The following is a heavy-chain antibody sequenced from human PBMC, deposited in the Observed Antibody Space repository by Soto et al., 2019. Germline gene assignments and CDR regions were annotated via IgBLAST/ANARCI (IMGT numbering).Heavy chain of an antibody. CDR1: GGTFSSYA. J-gene: IGHJ3*02. Sequence: QVQLVQSGAEVKKPGSSVKVSCKASGGTFSSYAISWVRQAPGQGLEWMGGIIPIFGTANYAQKFQGRVTITADESTSTAYMELGSLRSEDTAVYYCARRDTYYYDSSGPSAFDIWGQGTMVTVSS. CDR3: ARRDTYYYDSSGPSAFDI. D-gene: IGHD3-22*01. V-gene: IGHV1-69*01. CDR2: IIPIFGTA.